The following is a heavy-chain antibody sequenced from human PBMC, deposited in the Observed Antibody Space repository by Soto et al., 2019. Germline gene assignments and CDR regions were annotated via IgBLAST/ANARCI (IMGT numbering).Heavy chain of an antibody. CDR1: GGSISSGGYY. J-gene: IGHJ4*02. CDR3: ARVSTRGYSYGYDFDY. Sequence: PSETLSLTCTVSGGSISSGGYYWSWIRQHPGKGLEWIGYIYYSGSTYYNPSLKSRVTMTRNTSISTAYMELSSLRSEDTAVYYCARVSTRGYSYGYDFDYWGQGTLVTVS. D-gene: IGHD5-18*01. V-gene: IGHV4-31*02. CDR2: IYYSGST.